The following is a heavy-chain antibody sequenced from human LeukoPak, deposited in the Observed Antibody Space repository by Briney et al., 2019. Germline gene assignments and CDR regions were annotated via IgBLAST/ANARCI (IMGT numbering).Heavy chain of an antibody. CDR1: GGTFSSYA. V-gene: IGHV1-69*13. CDR2: IIPIFGTA. Sequence: ASVKVSCKASGGTFSSYAISWVRQAPGQGLEWMGGIIPIFGTANYAQKFQGRVTITADESTSTAYMELSSLRSEDTAVYYCARDPDRRYYFDYWGQGTLVTVSS. CDR3: ARDPDRRYYFDY. J-gene: IGHJ4*02.